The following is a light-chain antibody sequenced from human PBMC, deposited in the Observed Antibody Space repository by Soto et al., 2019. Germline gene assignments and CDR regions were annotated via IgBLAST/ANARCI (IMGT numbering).Light chain of an antibody. Sequence: SANHRVSSYLAWYQQKPGQAPRLLIYGVSTRANGVPARFSDSGSVTLFPLTITSLQSEGFPVYSCQHSNQLPGAFGRGTKVDIK. J-gene: IGKJ1*01. CDR1: HRVSSY. CDR2: GVS. V-gene: IGKV3-15*01. CDR3: QHSNQLPGA.